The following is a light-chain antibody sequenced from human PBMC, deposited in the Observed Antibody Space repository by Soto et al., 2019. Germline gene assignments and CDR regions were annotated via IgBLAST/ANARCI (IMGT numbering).Light chain of an antibody. Sequence: EVVLTQSPGTLSLSPRERATLQCRASQRFGSYLAWFQQKPGQAPRLLIFGASGSATGIPDRFSGSGSGTDFTLTISRLDPEDFAVYYCQEYGKSPWTFGQGTTVEIK. CDR3: QEYGKSPWT. CDR2: GAS. V-gene: IGKV3-20*01. J-gene: IGKJ1*01. CDR1: QRFGSY.